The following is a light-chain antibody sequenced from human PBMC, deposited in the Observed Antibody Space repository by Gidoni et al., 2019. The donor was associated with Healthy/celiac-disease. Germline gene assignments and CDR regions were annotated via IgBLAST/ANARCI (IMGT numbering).Light chain of an antibody. CDR2: DAS. V-gene: IGKV3-11*01. J-gene: IGKJ4*01. Sequence: EIVLTQSPATLSLSPGERATRSCRASQSVSSYLAWYQPKPGQAPRLLIYDASNRATGIPARFSGSGSGTDFTLTISSLEPEDFAVYYCQQRSNWPLTFGGGTKVEIK. CDR1: QSVSSY. CDR3: QQRSNWPLT.